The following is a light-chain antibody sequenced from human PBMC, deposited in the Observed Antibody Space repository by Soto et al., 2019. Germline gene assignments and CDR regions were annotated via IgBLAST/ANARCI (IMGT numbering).Light chain of an antibody. J-gene: IGKJ4*01. V-gene: IGKV1-5*01. CDR3: QQYNSYPPT. CDR2: DAS. Sequence: DIPMTQSTSTLSASVGDRVTITCRASQSISSWLTWYQQKPGKAPKLLIYDASSLESGVPSRFSGSGSGTEFTLPISSRQPDDFATEYCQQYNSYPPTFGGGTKVEIK. CDR1: QSISSW.